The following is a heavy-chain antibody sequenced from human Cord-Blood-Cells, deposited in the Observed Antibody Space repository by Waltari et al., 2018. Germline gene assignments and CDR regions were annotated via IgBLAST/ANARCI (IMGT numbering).Heavy chain of an antibody. CDR3: AKDRVAAAGKGDY. CDR2: ISGSGGST. V-gene: IGHV3-23*01. CDR1: GFTFSSYA. J-gene: IGHJ4*02. D-gene: IGHD6-13*01. Sequence: EVQLLESGGGLVQPGGSLRLSCAASGFTFSSYAMSWVRQAPGKGLVWVSAISGSGGSTYYADSGKGRFTISRDNSKNTLYLQMNSLRAEDTAVYYCAKDRVAAAGKGDYWGQGTLVTVSS.